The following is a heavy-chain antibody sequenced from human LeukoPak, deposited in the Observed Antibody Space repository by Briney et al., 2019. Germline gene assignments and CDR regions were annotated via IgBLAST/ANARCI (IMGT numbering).Heavy chain of an antibody. J-gene: IGHJ4*02. CDR1: GGSISSGDYS. CDR3: ARGGAGLQFDY. Sequence: SETLSLTCAVSGGSISSGDYSWSWIRQPPGKGLEWIGYIYHSGSTYYNSSLKSRVTISVDRSKNQFSLKLSSVTAADTAAYYCARGGAGLQFDYWGQGTLVTVSS. D-gene: IGHD5-24*01. CDR2: IYHSGST. V-gene: IGHV4-30-2*01.